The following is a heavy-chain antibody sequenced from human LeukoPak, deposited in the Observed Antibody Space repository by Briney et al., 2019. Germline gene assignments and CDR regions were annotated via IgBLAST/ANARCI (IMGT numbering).Heavy chain of an antibody. D-gene: IGHD3-10*01. Sequence: SETLSLTCTASGYSLSSGYYWGWIRQPPGKGLEWIGEINHSGSTNYNPSLKSRVTISVDTSKNQFSLKLSSVTTADTAVYYCAREVILGYYYMDVWGKGTTVIVSS. CDR1: GYSLSSGYY. V-gene: IGHV4-38-2*02. J-gene: IGHJ6*03. CDR3: AREVILGYYYMDV. CDR2: INHSGST.